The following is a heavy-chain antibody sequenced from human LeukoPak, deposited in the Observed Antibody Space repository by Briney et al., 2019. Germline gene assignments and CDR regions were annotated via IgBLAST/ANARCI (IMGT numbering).Heavy chain of an antibody. CDR3: AKYGGITMIVVVIKRGYYFDY. J-gene: IGHJ4*02. CDR2: ISGSGGST. Sequence: GGSMRLSCAASGFTFSSYAMSWVRQAPGKGLEWVSAISGSGGSTYYADSVKGRFTISRDNSKNTLYLQMNSLRAEDTAVYYCAKYGGITMIVVVIKRGYYFDYWGQGTLVTVSS. V-gene: IGHV3-23*01. D-gene: IGHD3-22*01. CDR1: GFTFSSYA.